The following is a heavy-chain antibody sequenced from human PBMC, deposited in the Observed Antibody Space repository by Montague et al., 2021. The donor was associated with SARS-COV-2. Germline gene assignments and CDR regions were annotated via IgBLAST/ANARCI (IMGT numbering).Heavy chain of an antibody. D-gene: IGHD3-3*01. V-gene: IGHV3-23*01. J-gene: IGHJ4*02. CDR1: GFTFRNYA. CDR3: ANHQGITVFGVIFN. Sequence: SLRLSCPASGFTFRNYAMSWVRQAPGKGLEWVSTITGSGGSTYYADSVKGRFTISRDNSKNTLYLQMSSLTAEDTAVYYCANHQGITVFGVIFNWGQGTLVTVSS. CDR2: ITGSGGST.